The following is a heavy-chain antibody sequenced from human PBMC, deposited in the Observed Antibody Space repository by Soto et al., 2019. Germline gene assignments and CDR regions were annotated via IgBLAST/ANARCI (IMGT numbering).Heavy chain of an antibody. J-gene: IGHJ4*02. CDR3: AHQSISGHLYSYGPFDY. Sequence: EVQLLESGGGLVQPGGSLRLSCAASGFTFSSYAMSWVRQAPGKGLEWVSAISGSGGSTYYADSVKGRFTISRDNSKNTLYLQMNSLRAEDTAVYYCAHQSISGHLYSYGPFDYWGQGTLVTVSS. V-gene: IGHV3-23*01. D-gene: IGHD5-18*01. CDR1: GFTFSSYA. CDR2: ISGSGGST.